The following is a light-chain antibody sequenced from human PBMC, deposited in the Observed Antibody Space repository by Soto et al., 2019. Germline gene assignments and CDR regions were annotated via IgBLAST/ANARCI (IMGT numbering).Light chain of an antibody. CDR2: GGP. Sequence: DIVLTQSPGTLSLSPGERATLSCRASQSVSSNHLAWYQQKSGQAPRLLIYGGPSRATGIPVRFSGSGSETDFTLTITRLEPEDFAVYYCQQYGSSPRTFGQGTKVDNK. V-gene: IGKV3-20*01. CDR1: QSVSSNH. J-gene: IGKJ1*01. CDR3: QQYGSSPRT.